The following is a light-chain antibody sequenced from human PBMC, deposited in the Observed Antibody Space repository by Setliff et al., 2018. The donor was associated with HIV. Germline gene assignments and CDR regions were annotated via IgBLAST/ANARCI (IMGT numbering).Light chain of an antibody. CDR1: SSDIGEYDY. V-gene: IGLV2-14*03. J-gene: IGLJ1*01. CDR2: AVT. CDR3: SSHRDTHTLEV. Sequence: QSVLAQPASVSGSPGHSITISCTGTSSDIGEYDYVSWYQQHPGKAPKLILYAVTYRPSGVSNRFSGSKSGNTASRTISGLQAEDEADYYCSSHRDTHTLEVFGTGTKVTVL.